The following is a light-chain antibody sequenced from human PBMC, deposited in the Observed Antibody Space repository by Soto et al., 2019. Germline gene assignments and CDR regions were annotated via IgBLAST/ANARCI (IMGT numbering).Light chain of an antibody. Sequence: VLALSPVTLSLSPGERATLSCRASRSVDNYLAWYQQKPGQAPRLLIYDVSNRATGIPARFSGSGSGTDFTLTISSLEPGDFAVYYCQQRNDWQVTFGQGTRLEIK. V-gene: IGKV3-11*01. J-gene: IGKJ5*01. CDR1: RSVDNY. CDR2: DVS. CDR3: QQRNDWQVT.